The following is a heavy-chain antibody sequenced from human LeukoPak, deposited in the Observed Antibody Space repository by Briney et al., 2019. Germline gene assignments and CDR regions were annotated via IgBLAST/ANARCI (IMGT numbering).Heavy chain of an antibody. Sequence: PSETLSLTCTVSGGSMSSGGYYWSWIRQPPGKGLEWIGYIYHSGSTYYNPSLKSRVTISVDRSKNQFSLKLSSVTAADTAVYYCARADRGGSYDYYYYYMDVWGKGTTVTVSS. CDR1: GGSMSSGGYY. D-gene: IGHD1-26*01. J-gene: IGHJ6*03. CDR2: IYHSGST. V-gene: IGHV4-30-2*01. CDR3: ARADRGGSYDYYYYYMDV.